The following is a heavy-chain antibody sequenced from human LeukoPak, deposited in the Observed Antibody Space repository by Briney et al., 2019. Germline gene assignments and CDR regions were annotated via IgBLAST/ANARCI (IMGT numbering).Heavy chain of an antibody. CDR1: GVSVTSYY. J-gene: IGHJ3*01. D-gene: IGHD3-3*01. CDR3: ARLSAAVHLGAFDL. Sequence: PSETLSLTCTVSGVSVTSYYWSWLRQPAGKGLEWIGYIHTSGSNNQYPSLKSRVTISVDKSKNHFSLRLTSVTAADTAVYYCARLSAAVHLGAFDLWGQGTMVTVSS. CDR2: IHTSGSN. V-gene: IGHV4-4*09.